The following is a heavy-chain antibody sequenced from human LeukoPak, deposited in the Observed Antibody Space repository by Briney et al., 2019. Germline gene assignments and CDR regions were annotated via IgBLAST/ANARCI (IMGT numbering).Heavy chain of an antibody. D-gene: IGHD4-17*01. V-gene: IGHV3-48*04. CDR3: AREASDYVDGVGGFDI. CDR2: ISGPSNTI. J-gene: IGHJ3*02. Sequence: GGSLRLSCAASGFTFSSYSMNWVRQAPGKGLDWLSHISGPSNTICYADSVKGRFTISRDNAKNSLYLQMNSLRAEDTAVYYCAREASDYVDGVGGFDIWGQGTMVTVSS. CDR1: GFTFSSYS.